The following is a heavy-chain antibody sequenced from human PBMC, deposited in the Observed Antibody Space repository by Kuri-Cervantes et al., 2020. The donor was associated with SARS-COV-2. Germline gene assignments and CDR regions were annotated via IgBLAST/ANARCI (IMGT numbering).Heavy chain of an antibody. CDR2: IYTSGST. V-gene: IGHV4-61*02. Sequence: SETLSLTCTVSGGSISSGGYYWSWIRQPPGKGLEWIGRIYTSGSTNYNPSLKSRVTMSVDTSKNQFSLKLSSVTAADTAVYYCARGYYYYFYMDVWGKGTTVTVSS. CDR1: GGSISSGGYY. CDR3: ARGYYYYFYMDV. J-gene: IGHJ6*03.